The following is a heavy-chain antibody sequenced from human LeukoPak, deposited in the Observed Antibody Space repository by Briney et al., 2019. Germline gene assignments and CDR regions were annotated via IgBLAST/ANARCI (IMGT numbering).Heavy chain of an antibody. Sequence: AVKVSCKCSGYTFTKFAISWLRQPPGQGREWLGCICTYDGDTKYVHKLQGRVTMTRDTSTNTAYMELRSLRSDDTALYYCARDPSNSIGRYIFFDFWGHGDPVAASS. CDR2: ICTYDGDT. CDR3: ARDPSNSIGRYIFFDF. V-gene: IGHV1-18*01. CDR1: GYTFTKFA. J-gene: IGHJ4*03. D-gene: IGHD6-13*01.